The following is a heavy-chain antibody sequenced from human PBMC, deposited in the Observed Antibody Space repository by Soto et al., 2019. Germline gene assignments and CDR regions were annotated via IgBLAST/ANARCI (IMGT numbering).Heavy chain of an antibody. CDR2: IYYSGST. CDR1: GGSISSSSYY. CDR3: ARRQRSDTAMVAGLLDYGMDV. D-gene: IGHD5-18*01. V-gene: IGHV4-39*01. J-gene: IGHJ6*02. Sequence: SETLSLTCTVSGGSISSSSYYWGWIRQPPGKGLEWIGSIYYSGSTYYNPSLKSRVTISVDTSKNQFSLKLSSVTAADTAVYYCARRQRSDTAMVAGLLDYGMDVWGQGTTVTVSS.